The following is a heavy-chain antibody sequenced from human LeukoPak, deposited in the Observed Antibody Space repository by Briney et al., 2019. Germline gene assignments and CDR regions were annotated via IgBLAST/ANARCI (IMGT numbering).Heavy chain of an antibody. J-gene: IGHJ4*02. CDR2: IYYSGST. CDR1: GGSISSYY. Sequence: SETLSLTCTVSGGSISSYYWGWIRQPPGKGLEWIGSIYYSGSTYYNPSLKSRVTISVDTSKNQFSLKLSSVTAADTAVYYCARLELYPRYYFDYWGQGTLVTVSS. V-gene: IGHV4-39*07. CDR3: ARLELYPRYYFDY. D-gene: IGHD2-8*01.